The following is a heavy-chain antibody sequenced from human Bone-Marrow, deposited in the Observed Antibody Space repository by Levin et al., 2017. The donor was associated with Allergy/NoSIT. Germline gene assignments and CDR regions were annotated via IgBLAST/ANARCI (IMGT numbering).Heavy chain of an antibody. V-gene: IGHV1-58*01. Sequence: KISCKASGFTFTRSAVQWLRQARGQRLEWMGWIVIRSDNTKYAQKFHERVTFTRDTSTSTAYMELSSLRSEDTAVYYCAADLPYYYDTSGYYSDYYGMDVWGQGTTVTVSS. J-gene: IGHJ6*02. CDR1: GFTFTRSA. CDR3: AADLPYYYDTSGYYSDYYGMDV. D-gene: IGHD3-22*01. CDR2: IVIRSDNT.